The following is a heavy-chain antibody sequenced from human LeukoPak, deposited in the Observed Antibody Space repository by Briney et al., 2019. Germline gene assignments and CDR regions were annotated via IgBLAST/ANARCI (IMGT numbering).Heavy chain of an antibody. CDR2: FYHSGST. Sequence: SETLSLTCTVSGGSIRNYYWSWIRQPPGKGLEWIRCFYHSGSTNYNPSLKSRVTTSVDTSKNQFSLRLSSVTAADTAVYYCASTQQWLAFDYWGQGILVTVSS. CDR3: ASTQQWLAFDY. V-gene: IGHV4-59*01. D-gene: IGHD6-19*01. CDR1: GGSIRNYY. J-gene: IGHJ4*02.